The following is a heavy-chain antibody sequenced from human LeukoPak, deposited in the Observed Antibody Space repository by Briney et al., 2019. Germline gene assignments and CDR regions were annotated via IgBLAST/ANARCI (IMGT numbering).Heavy chain of an antibody. CDR1: GFTYSSYS. J-gene: IGHJ4*02. D-gene: IGHD2/OR15-2a*01. V-gene: IGHV3-48*04. CDR2: ISRDGGTI. CDR3: ARDEPSPDSTDLDY. Sequence: GGSLRLSCAASGFTYSSYSMSWVRQAPGKGLEWVSFISRDGGTIDYADSVKGRFTISRDNAKNSLYLQMSRLRAEDTAVYYCARDEPSPDSTDLDYWGQGTLVTVSS.